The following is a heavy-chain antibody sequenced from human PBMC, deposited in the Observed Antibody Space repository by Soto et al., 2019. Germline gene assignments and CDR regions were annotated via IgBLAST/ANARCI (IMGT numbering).Heavy chain of an antibody. J-gene: IGHJ4*02. CDR3: VKVLARGVGVPRFYFDS. V-gene: IGHV3-74*01. CDR2: INADGTSA. Sequence: PVGSVRLSCAASGFTFSNSWMHWVRQVSGKGLEWVSRINADGTSASYADSVKGRFTISRDNAKNTLYLHVNSLRAEDTAVYYCVKVLARGVGVPRFYFDSWGQGALVTVSS. CDR1: GFTFSNSW. D-gene: IGHD2-2*01.